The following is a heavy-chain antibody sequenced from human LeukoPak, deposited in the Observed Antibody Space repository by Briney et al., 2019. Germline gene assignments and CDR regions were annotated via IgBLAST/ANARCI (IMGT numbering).Heavy chain of an antibody. CDR2: IYYSGST. CDR3: ARHGGESLVAMILHAFDI. D-gene: IGHD5-12*01. CDR1: GGSISSYS. J-gene: IGHJ3*02. Sequence: SETLSLTCTVSGGSISSYSWSWIRQPPGKGLEWIGSIYYSGSTNYNPSLKSRVTMSVDTSKNQFSLKLSSVTAADTAVYYCARHGGESLVAMILHAFDIWGQGTRVTVSS. V-gene: IGHV4-59*08.